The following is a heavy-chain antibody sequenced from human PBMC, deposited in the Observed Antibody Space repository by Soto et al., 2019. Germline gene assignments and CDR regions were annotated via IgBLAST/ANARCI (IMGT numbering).Heavy chain of an antibody. CDR3: AAEHGDYPPANTEHYYYYYGMDV. D-gene: IGHD4-17*01. Sequence: ASVKVSCKASGFTFTSSAVQWVRQARGQRLEWIGWIVVGSGNTNYAQKFQERVTITRDMSTSTAYMELSSLRSEDTAVYYCAAEHGDYPPANTEHYYYYYGMDVWGQGTTVTVSS. CDR1: GFTFTSSA. V-gene: IGHV1-58*01. J-gene: IGHJ6*02. CDR2: IVVGSGNT.